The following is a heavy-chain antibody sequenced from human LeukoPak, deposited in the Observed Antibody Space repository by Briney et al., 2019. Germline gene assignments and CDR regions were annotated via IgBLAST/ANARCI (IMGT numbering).Heavy chain of an antibody. J-gene: IGHJ4*02. CDR3: ARDHEAVVGTMGGIDY. V-gene: IGHV3-7*01. Sequence: DSVKGRFTISRDNAKNSLYLQMNSLRAEDTAVYYCARDHEAVVGTMGGIDYWGQGTLVTVSS. D-gene: IGHD1-26*01.